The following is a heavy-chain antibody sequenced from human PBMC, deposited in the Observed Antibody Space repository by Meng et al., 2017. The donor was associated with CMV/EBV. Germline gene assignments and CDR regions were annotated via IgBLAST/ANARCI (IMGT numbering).Heavy chain of an antibody. D-gene: IGHD6-19*01. CDR1: GYTFIDYD. CDR2: ISAYNGNT. J-gene: IGHJ5*02. CDR3: ARDRAPIRSGWYGCWFDP. Sequence: ASVMVSCKASGYTFIDYDISWVRQAPGQGLEGMGWISAYNGNTNYAQKFQGRVTMTTDTSTSTAYMELRSLRSDDTAIYYCARDRAPIRSGWYGCWFDPWGQGTLVTVSS. V-gene: IGHV1-18*01.